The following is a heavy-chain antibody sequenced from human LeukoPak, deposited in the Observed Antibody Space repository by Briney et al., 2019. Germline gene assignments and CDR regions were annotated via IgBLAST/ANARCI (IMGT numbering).Heavy chain of an antibody. D-gene: IGHD4-17*01. Sequence: GGSLRLSCAASGFTFSSYWMHWVRQAPGKGLVWVSRINTDGSSISYTDSVKGRFTISRDNAKNTLYVQMNSLRAEDTAVYYCASSYGDPRGYYYYYYMDVWGKGTTVTVSS. CDR2: INTDGSSI. CDR3: ASSYGDPRGYYYYYYMDV. J-gene: IGHJ6*03. CDR1: GFTFSSYW. V-gene: IGHV3-74*01.